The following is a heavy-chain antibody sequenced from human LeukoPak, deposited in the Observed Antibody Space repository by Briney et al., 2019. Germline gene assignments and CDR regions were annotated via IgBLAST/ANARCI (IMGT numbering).Heavy chain of an antibody. CDR1: GFTFSTYA. D-gene: IGHD5-24*01. J-gene: IGHJ4*02. CDR3: ARSGYNRFDY. CDR2: FSGSGGGT. V-gene: IGHV3-23*01. Sequence: PGGSLRLSCAASGFTFSTYAMSWVRQAPGKGLERVSSFSGSGGGTYYADSVKGRFTISRDNSKNTLYLQMNSLRAEDTAVYYCARSGYNRFDYWGQGTLVTVSS.